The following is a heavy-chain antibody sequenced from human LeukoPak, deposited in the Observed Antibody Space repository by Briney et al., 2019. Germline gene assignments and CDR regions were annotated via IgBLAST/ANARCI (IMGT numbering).Heavy chain of an antibody. J-gene: IGHJ4*02. V-gene: IGHV3-33*01. CDR1: GFTISSYG. CDR3: ARRYAQIFDY. D-gene: IGHD2-2*01. Sequence: GGSLRLSCAASGFTISSYGMHWIRQGPGKGLEWVAVIWYDGSNKYYADSVKGRFTICRDNSKNTLYLQMNSLRAEDTAVYYCARRYAQIFDYWGQGTLVTVSS. CDR2: IWYDGSNK.